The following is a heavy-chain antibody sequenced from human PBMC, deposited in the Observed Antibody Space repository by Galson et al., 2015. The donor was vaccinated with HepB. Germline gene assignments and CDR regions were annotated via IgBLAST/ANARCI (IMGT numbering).Heavy chain of an antibody. J-gene: IGHJ4*02. Sequence: SVKVSCKASGYAISWVRQAPGQGLEWMGWISTNTGNPTYAQGFTGRFVFSLDTSVNTAYVHISTAYLHISSLKAEDTAVYYCARGTGGSWDFDYWGQGTLVTVSS. D-gene: IGHD2-15*01. CDR3: ARGTGGSWDFDY. V-gene: IGHV7-4-1*02. CDR2: ISTNTGNP. CDR1: GYA.